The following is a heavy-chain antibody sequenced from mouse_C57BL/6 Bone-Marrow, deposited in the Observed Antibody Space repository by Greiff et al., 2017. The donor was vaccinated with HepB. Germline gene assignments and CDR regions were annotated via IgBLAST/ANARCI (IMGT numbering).Heavy chain of an antibody. Sequence: QVQLQQPGAELVKPGASVKMSCKASGYTFTSYWITWVKQRPGQGLEWIGDIYPGSGSTNYNEKFKSKATLTVDTSSSTAYMQLSSLTSEDSAVYYCARGVYYGSSYWYFDVWGTGTTVTVSS. CDR3: ARGVYYGSSYWYFDV. V-gene: IGHV1-55*01. CDR1: GYTFTSYW. J-gene: IGHJ1*03. CDR2: IYPGSGST. D-gene: IGHD1-1*01.